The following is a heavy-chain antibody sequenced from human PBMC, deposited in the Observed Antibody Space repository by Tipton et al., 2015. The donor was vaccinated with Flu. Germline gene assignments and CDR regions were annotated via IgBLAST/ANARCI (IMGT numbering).Heavy chain of an antibody. V-gene: IGHV4-59*01. CDR1: GGSISNYY. J-gene: IGHJ4*02. Sequence: TLSLTCTVSGGSISNYYWNWIRQPPGKGLEWIGYIYNSGSTNYNPSLKSRVTISVDTSKNQFSLKLSSVTAADTAVYYCARGAEALREYSTSGGCHFWGQGALVTVSS. CDR3: ARGAEALREYSTSGGCHF. CDR2: IYNSGST. D-gene: IGHD6-6*01.